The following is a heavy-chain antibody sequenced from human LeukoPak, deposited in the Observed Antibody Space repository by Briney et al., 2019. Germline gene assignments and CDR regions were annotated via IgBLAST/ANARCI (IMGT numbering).Heavy chain of an antibody. Sequence: GGSLRLSCAASAFSLSTYEVNGVRQAPGKGLEWLSYISSRGSTKYYADSVKGRFTISRDNAKKSLYLQMNSLRAEGTAVYYCARLSVAGTWFDYWGQGTLVTVSS. V-gene: IGHV3-48*03. J-gene: IGHJ4*02. CDR1: AFSLSTYE. CDR2: ISSRGSTK. CDR3: ARLSVAGTWFDY. D-gene: IGHD6-13*01.